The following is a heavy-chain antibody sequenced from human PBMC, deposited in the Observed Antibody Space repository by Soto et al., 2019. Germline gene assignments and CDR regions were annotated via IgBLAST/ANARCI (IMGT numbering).Heavy chain of an antibody. J-gene: IGHJ6*02. CDR2: ISAYNGNT. CDR3: ARSMTTVTTYYYGMDV. D-gene: IGHD4-17*01. CDR1: GHTFTSYG. Sequence: GASVKVSCKASGHTFTSYGISWVRQAPGQGLEWMGWISAYNGNTNYAQKLQGRVTMTTDTSTSTAYMELRSLRSDDTAVYYCARSMTTVTTYYYGMDVWGQGTTVTVSS. V-gene: IGHV1-18*01.